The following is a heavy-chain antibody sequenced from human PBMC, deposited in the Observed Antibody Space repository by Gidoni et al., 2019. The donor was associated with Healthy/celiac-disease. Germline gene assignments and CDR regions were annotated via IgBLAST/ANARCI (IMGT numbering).Heavy chain of an antibody. CDR2: ISYDGSNK. J-gene: IGHJ4*02. CDR1: GFTFSSYA. D-gene: IGHD2-8*01. Sequence: QVQLVESGGGVVQPGRSLSLSCAAAGFTFSSYAMHWFRQAPGKGLEWMAVISYDGSNKYYADSVKGRLTISRDNSKNTLYLQMNSLRAEDTAVYYCARETQGMVYALDYWGQGTLVTVSS. V-gene: IGHV3-30*04. CDR3: ARETQGMVYALDY.